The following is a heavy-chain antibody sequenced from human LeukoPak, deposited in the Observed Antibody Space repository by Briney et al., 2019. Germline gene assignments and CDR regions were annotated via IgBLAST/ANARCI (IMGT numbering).Heavy chain of an antibody. J-gene: IGHJ4*02. D-gene: IGHD3-16*02. CDR1: GFTFNAYA. CDR3: AKADAKYDYIWGSYPNPYLDH. Sequence: GGSLRLSCVASGFTFNAYAMSWVRQAPGKGLEWVSALSGSALTTLYADSVKGRFTISRDNSKNSLHLQMDSLRAEDSAVYLCAKADAKYDYIWGSYPNPYLDHWGQGTRVTVSS. V-gene: IGHV3-23*01. CDR2: LSGSALTT.